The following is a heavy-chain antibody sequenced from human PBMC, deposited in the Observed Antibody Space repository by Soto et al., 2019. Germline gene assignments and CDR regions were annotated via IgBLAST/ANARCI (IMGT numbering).Heavy chain of an antibody. CDR2: IIPIFGTA. V-gene: IGHV1-69*13. D-gene: IGHD3-9*01. CDR3: ASLREELRYFDWLPHFDY. Sequence: SVKVSCKASGGTFSSYAISWVRQAPGQGLEWMGGIIPIFGTANYAQKFQGRVTITADESTSTAYMELSSLRSEDTAVYYCASLREELRYFDWLPHFDYWGQGTLVTVSS. J-gene: IGHJ4*02. CDR1: GGTFSSYA.